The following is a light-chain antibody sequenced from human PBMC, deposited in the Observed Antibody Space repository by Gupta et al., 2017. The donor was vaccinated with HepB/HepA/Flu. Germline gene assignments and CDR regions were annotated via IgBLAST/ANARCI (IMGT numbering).Light chain of an antibody. J-gene: IGLJ1*01. V-gene: IGLV3-21*04. Sequence: ITCGTNNIGSKSVHWYHQKPGQAPVLIIYYDSDRPSGIPERFSGSNSGNMATLTISRVEAGAEADYYCQVRDSTYDQYVFGSGTKVTVL. CDR1: NIGSKS. CDR3: QVRDSTYDQYV. CDR2: YDS.